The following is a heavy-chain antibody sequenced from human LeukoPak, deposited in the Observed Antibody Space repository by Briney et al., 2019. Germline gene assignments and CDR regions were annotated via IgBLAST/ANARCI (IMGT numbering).Heavy chain of an antibody. J-gene: IGHJ4*02. CDR3: ARARVLLWFGEFLD. CDR1: GFTFSSYW. Sequence: GGSLRLSCAASGFTFSSYWMSWVRQAPGKGLEWVANIKQDGSEKYYVDSVKGQFTISRDNAKNSLYLQMNSLRAEDTAVYYCARARVLLWFGEFLDWGQGTLVTVSS. CDR2: IKQDGSEK. D-gene: IGHD3-10*01. V-gene: IGHV3-7*01.